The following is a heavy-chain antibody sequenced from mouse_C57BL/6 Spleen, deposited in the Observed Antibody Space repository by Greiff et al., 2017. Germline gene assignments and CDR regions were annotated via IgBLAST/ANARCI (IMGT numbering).Heavy chain of an antibody. J-gene: IGHJ3*01. CDR3: ANDPEIDYYDDASSWFAD. CDR1: GYSFTSCYY. CDR2: ISSDGSN. D-gene: IGHD2-4*01. Sequence: VQLKESGPGLVKPSQSLSLTCSVTGYSFTSCYYWNCIRPFAGNQLEWMGYISSDGSNNYTPSLKNRISITRDTSKNQLFLMLNSLTSEDTATYYCANDPEIDYYDDASSWFADWGQGTLVTVSA. V-gene: IGHV3-6*01.